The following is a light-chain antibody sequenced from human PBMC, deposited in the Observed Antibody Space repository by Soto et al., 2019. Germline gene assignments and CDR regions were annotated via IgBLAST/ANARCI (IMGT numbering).Light chain of an antibody. J-gene: IGLJ1*01. CDR1: SSDVGAYKY. CDR3: SSFTGPTTLDV. CDR2: GVS. V-gene: IGLV2-14*03. Sequence: QSALTQPASVSGSPGQSVTISCTGTSSDVGAYKYVSWYQKHPGKAPKLMIYGVSNRPSGISNRFSGSKSGNTAILTISGLQPEDEADYYCSSFTGPTTLDVFGTGTKVTVL.